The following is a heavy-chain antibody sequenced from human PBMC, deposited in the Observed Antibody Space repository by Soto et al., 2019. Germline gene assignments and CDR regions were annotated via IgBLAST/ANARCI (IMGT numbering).Heavy chain of an antibody. Sequence: ASVKVSCKASGYTFTSYAMHWVRQAPGQRLEWMGWINAGNGNTKYSQKFQGRVTITRDTSASTAYMELSSLRSEDTAVYYCARGSGWYVRFDSWGQRTMVTVSS. J-gene: IGHJ5*01. D-gene: IGHD6-19*01. CDR2: INAGNGNT. CDR1: GYTFTSYA. V-gene: IGHV1-3*01. CDR3: ARGSGWYVRFDS.